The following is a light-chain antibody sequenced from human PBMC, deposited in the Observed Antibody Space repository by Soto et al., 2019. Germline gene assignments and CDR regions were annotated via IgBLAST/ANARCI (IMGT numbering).Light chain of an antibody. CDR3: LQHNSYPST. Sequence: DIQMTQSPSSVSASVGDRVTSTCRASQGISTWLAWYQQKPGKAPKVMIYGASSLQSGVPSRFSGSGSGTDCTLTISSLQPEDVATYYCLQHNSYPSTLGQGTRLEIK. CDR1: QGISTW. CDR2: GAS. J-gene: IGKJ5*01. V-gene: IGKV1D-12*01.